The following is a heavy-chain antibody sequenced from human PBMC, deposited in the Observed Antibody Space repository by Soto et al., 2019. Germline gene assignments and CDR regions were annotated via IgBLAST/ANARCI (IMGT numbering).Heavy chain of an antibody. D-gene: IGHD3-10*01. CDR2: ISYDGSNK. J-gene: IGHJ4*02. Sequence: QVQLVESGGGVVQPGRSLRLSCAASGFTFSSYGMHWVRQAPAKGLEWVAVISYDGSNKYYADSVKGRFTISRDNSKNTLYLQMNSLRAEDTAVYYCAKSGLWFGELLSQFDYWGQGTLVTVSS. V-gene: IGHV3-30*18. CDR3: AKSGLWFGELLSQFDY. CDR1: GFTFSSYG.